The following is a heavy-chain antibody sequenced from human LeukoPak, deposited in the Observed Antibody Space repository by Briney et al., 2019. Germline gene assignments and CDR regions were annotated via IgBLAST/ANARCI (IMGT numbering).Heavy chain of an antibody. D-gene: IGHD6-25*01. CDR2: IIPIFGTA. V-gene: IGHV1-69*13. CDR1: GGTFSSYA. J-gene: IGHJ3*02. CDR3: ARVGARLGAFDI. Sequence: GASVKVSCKASGGTFSSYAISWVRQAPGQGLEWMGGIIPIFGTANYAQKFQGRVTITADESTSTAYMELSSLRSEDTAVYYCARVGARLGAFDIWGQGTMVTVSS.